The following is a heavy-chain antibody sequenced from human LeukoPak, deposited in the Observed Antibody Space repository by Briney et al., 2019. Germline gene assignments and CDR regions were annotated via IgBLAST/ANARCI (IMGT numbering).Heavy chain of an antibody. CDR1: GFTFSSYE. D-gene: IGHD3-22*01. Sequence: PGGSLRLSCAASGFTFSSYEMNWVRQAPGKGLEWVSYISSSGSTIYYADSVKGRFTISRDNAKNSLYLQMNSLGAEDTAMYYCARISYDSSGYFDYWGQGTLVTVSS. CDR3: ARISYDSSGYFDY. V-gene: IGHV3-48*03. J-gene: IGHJ4*02. CDR2: ISSSGSTI.